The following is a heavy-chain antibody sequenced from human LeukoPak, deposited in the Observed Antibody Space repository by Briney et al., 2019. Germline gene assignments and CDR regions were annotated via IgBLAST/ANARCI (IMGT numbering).Heavy chain of an antibody. V-gene: IGHV4-34*01. CDR3: ARVRRPSFTMVRGVIDY. D-gene: IGHD3-10*01. Sequence: SETLSLTCAVYGGSFSGYYWSWIRQPPGKGLEWIGEINHSGSTNYNPSLKSRVTISVDTSKNQFSLKLSSVTAADTAVYYCARVRRPSFTMVRGVIDYWGQGTLVTVSS. CDR2: INHSGST. CDR1: GGSFSGYY. J-gene: IGHJ4*02.